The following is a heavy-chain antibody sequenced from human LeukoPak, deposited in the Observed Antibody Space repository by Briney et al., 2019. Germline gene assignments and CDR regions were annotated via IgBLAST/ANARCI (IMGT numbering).Heavy chain of an antibody. D-gene: IGHD3-10*01. CDR2: INPNSGGT. CDR1: GYTFTGYY. Sequence: ASVKVSCKASGYTFTGYYLHWVRQAPGQGLEWMGWINPNSGGTNYAQKFQGRVTMTRDTSISTAYMELSRLRSDDTAVYYCAREYGTGTYYPLFDYWGQGSLVTVSP. CDR3: AREYGTGTYYPLFDY. V-gene: IGHV1-2*02. J-gene: IGHJ4*02.